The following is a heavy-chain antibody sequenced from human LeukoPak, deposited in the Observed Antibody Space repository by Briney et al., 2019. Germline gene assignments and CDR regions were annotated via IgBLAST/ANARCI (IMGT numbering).Heavy chain of an antibody. D-gene: IGHD2-15*01. V-gene: IGHV3-15*01. CDR1: GFTLSNAW. CDR3: TTASALYGSLNY. CDR2: IKSKTDGGTT. J-gene: IGHJ4*02. Sequence: GGSLRLSCAASGFTLSNAWMSWVRQAPGKGLEWVGRIKSKTDGGTTDYAAPVKGRFTISRDDSKNTLYLQMNSLKTEDTAVYYCTTASALYGSLNYWGQGTLVTVSS.